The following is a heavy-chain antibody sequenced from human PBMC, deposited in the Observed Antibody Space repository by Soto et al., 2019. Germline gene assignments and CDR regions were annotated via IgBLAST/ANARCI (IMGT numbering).Heavy chain of an antibody. CDR1: GFTFRSYW. Sequence: GGSLRLSCAASGFTFRSYWMQWVRQAPGKGLVWVSWINSDGSSTSYADSVKGRFTISRDNAKNTLYLQMNSLRAEDTAVYYCASGGSSLNFASWGKGTLVTVPS. CDR2: INSDGSST. D-gene: IGHD6-6*01. V-gene: IGHV3-74*01. CDR3: ASGGSSLNFAS. J-gene: IGHJ4*02.